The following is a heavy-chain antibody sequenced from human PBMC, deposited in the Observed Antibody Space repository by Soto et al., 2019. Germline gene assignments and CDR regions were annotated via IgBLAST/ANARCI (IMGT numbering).Heavy chain of an antibody. Sequence: PSQTLSLTCAISGDSVSSNSAAWNWIRQSPSRGLEWLGRTYYRSKWYNDYAVSVKSRITINPDTSKNQFSLKLSSVTAADTAVYYCARDLGVLRLGELSLGPHYYYYYGMDVWGQGTTVTVSS. CDR3: ARDLGVLRLGELSLGPHYYYYYGMDV. D-gene: IGHD3-16*02. V-gene: IGHV6-1*01. CDR2: TYYRSKWYN. J-gene: IGHJ6*02. CDR1: GDSVSSNSAA.